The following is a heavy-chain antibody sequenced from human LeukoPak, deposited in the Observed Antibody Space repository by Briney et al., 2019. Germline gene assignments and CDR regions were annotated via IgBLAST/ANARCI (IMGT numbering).Heavy chain of an antibody. CDR1: GGTFSSYG. D-gene: IGHD4-17*01. V-gene: IGHV1-69*06. Sequence: ASVKVSCKASGGTFSSYGISWVRQAPGQGLQWMGGIIPIFGTAKYAQKFQGRVTITADKSTSTAYMELSSLRSEDTAVYCCASSAGSCNPYDYGDYFCQSPFDYWGQGTLVTVSS. J-gene: IGHJ4*02. CDR2: IIPIFGTA. CDR3: ASSAGSCNPYDYGDYFCQSPFDY.